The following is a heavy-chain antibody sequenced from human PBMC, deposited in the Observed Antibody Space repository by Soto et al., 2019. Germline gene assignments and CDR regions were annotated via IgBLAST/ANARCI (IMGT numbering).Heavy chain of an antibody. D-gene: IGHD3-10*01. CDR3: ARDLSSDSTGFRGYDL. CDR1: GGTVSSYA. CDR2: FIPIFVSA. Sequence: QVHLVQSGAEVKKAGSSVKVSCKASGGTVSSYAITWVRQAPGKGLEWMGVFIPIFVSAHYAQKFQGRVTITADESTSTAYMELSGIRSEDTAIYYCARDLSSDSTGFRGYDLWGQGTLVTVSS. V-gene: IGHV1-69*01. J-gene: IGHJ4*02.